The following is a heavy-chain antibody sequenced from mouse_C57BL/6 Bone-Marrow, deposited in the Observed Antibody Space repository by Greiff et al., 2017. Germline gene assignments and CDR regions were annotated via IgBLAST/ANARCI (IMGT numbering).Heavy chain of an antibody. D-gene: IGHD2-1*01. CDR1: GYSFTGYY. CDR2: INPSTGGT. Sequence: EVQLQQSGPELVKPGASVKISCKASGYSFTGYYMNWVKQSPEKSLEWIGEINPSTGGTTYNQKFKAKATLTVDKSSSTAYMQLKSLTSEDSAVYYCARKGIEGNYYSYYAMDYWGQGTSVTVSS. J-gene: IGHJ4*01. V-gene: IGHV1-42*01. CDR3: ARKGIEGNYYSYYAMDY.